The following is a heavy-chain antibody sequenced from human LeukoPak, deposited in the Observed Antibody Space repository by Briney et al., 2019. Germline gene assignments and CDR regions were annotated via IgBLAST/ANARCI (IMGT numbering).Heavy chain of an antibody. CDR3: ARADDSSGYCRISIDY. CDR2: IWYDGSNK. Sequence: GGSLRLSCAASGFTFSSYGMHWVRQAPGKGLEWVAVIWYDGSNKYYADSVKGRFTISRDNSKNTLYLQMNSLRAEDTAVYYCARADDSSGYCRISIDYWGQGTLVTVSS. D-gene: IGHD3-22*01. V-gene: IGHV3-33*01. CDR1: GFTFSSYG. J-gene: IGHJ4*02.